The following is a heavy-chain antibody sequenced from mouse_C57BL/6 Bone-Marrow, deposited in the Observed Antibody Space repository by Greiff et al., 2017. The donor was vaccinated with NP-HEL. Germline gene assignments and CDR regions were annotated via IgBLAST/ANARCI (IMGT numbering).Heavy chain of an antibody. V-gene: IGHV5-9-1*02. CDR1: GFTFSSYA. Sequence: EVKLMESGEGLVKPGGSLKLSCAASGFTFSSYAMSWVRQTPEKRLEWVAYISSGGDYIYYADTVKGRFPISRDNARNTLYLQMSSLKSEDTDMYYCTRDLDYAVLGEYYYAMDYWGQGTSVTVSS. D-gene: IGHD6-5*01. CDR2: ISSGGDYI. CDR3: TRDLDYAVLGEYYYAMDY. J-gene: IGHJ4*01.